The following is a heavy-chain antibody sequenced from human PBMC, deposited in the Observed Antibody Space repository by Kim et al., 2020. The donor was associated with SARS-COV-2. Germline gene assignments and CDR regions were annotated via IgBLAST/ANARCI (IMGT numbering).Heavy chain of an antibody. CDR3: ARASLFTLIVITGPNAFDI. Sequence: SETLSLTCTVNCGSFSVYDWTWTRQLTRSIRKGNVDINRIVDPRKYSVCMSRVTILIERSNNRFSLKLTSVAAADTALYYCARASLFTLIVITGPNAFDIWGQGTIVTVSS. J-gene: IGHJ3*02. D-gene: IGHD3-22*01. CDR1: CGSFSVYD. CDR2: INRIVDP. V-gene: IGHV4-34*01.